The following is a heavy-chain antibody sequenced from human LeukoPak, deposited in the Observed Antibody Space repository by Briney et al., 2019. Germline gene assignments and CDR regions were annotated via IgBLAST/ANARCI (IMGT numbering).Heavy chain of an antibody. D-gene: IGHD3-9*01. CDR3: ARVDPSLRYFYYFDY. V-gene: IGHV1-18*01. CDR1: GYTFTSYG. CDR2: ISAYNGNT. Sequence: ASVKVSCKASGYTFTSYGISWVRQAPGQGLEWMGWISAYNGNTNYAQKLQGRVTMTTDTSTSTAYMELRSLRSDDTAVYYCARVDPSLRYFYYFDYWGQGTLVTVSS. J-gene: IGHJ4*02.